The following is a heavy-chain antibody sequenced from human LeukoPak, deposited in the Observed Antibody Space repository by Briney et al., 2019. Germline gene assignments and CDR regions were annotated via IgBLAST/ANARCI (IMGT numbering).Heavy chain of an antibody. CDR3: AKSPDPDNTSPDGWFDP. CDR2: ISGSGAST. Sequence: GGSLRLSCAASRFIFSNYAMSWVRQAPGKGLEWVSVISGSGASTHYAGSVKGRFTISRDNSKNTLYLQMNSLRAEDTAVYYCAKSPDPDNTSPDGWFDPWGQGTLVTVSS. V-gene: IGHV3-23*01. CDR1: RFIFSNYA. D-gene: IGHD2-2*01. J-gene: IGHJ5*02.